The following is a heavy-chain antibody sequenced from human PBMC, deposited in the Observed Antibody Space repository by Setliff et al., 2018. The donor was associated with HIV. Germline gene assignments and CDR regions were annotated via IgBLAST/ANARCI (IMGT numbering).Heavy chain of an antibody. D-gene: IGHD3-22*01. CDR2: IVPILNTG. V-gene: IGHV1-69*13. Sequence: ASVKVSCKASGGTFRSHEISWVRQAPGQGLEWMGGIVPILNTGNYAPKFQGRVTITADESTTTAYMELSSLRPEDTAVYYCARIPNHSSGFDYWGQGTPVTVSS. CDR1: GGTFRSHE. J-gene: IGHJ4*02. CDR3: ARIPNHSSGFDY.